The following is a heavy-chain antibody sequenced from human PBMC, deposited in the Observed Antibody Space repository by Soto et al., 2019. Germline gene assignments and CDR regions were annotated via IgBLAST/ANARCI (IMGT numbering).Heavy chain of an antibody. CDR3: ASARHIGP. J-gene: IGHJ5*02. CDR1: GFTFSNYW. CDR2: IKQDGSES. V-gene: IGHV3-7*01. Sequence: GASVKVSCAASGFTFSNYWMSWVRQAPGKGLEWVANIKQDGSESNYADSVKGRFTISRDNAENSLYLQMTSLRAEDTAVYYCASARHIGPWGQGTLVTVSS. D-gene: IGHD2-21*01.